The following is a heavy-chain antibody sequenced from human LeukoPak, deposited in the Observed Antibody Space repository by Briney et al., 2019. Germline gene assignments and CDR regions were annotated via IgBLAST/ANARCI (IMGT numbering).Heavy chain of an antibody. D-gene: IGHD3-22*01. CDR3: ARILYDTSGYRLDY. Sequence: AGGSLRLSCAASGFTFSSRSMNWVRQAPGKGLEWISAITSGSTYIYYADSVKGRFTTSRDNARNSLHLQMDSLRVEDTAVYYCARILYDTSGYRLDYWGQGTLVTVS. CDR1: GFTFSSRS. V-gene: IGHV3-21*01. J-gene: IGHJ4*02. CDR2: ITSGSTYI.